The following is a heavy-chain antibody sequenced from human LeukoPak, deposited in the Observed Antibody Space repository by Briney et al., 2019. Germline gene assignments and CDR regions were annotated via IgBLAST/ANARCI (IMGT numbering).Heavy chain of an antibody. V-gene: IGHV1-2*02. D-gene: IGHD3-22*01. CDR3: ARDQYYYDSSGYYGGAFDI. CDR2: INPNSGGT. Sequence: ASVQVSCKASGYTFTGYYMHWVRQAPGQGLEWMGWINPNSGGTNYAQKFQGRVTMTRDTSISTAYMELSRLRSDDTAVYYCARDQYYYDSSGYYGGAFDIWGQGTMVTVSS. CDR1: GYTFTGYY. J-gene: IGHJ3*02.